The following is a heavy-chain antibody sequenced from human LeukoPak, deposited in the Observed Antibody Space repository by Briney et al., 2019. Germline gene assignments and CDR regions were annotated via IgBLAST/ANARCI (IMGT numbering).Heavy chain of an antibody. J-gene: IGHJ4*02. D-gene: IGHD3-22*01. Sequence: PSETLSLTCTVSGGSISSYYWSWIRQPAGKGLEWIGRIYISGSTNYNPSLKSRVTISVDTPKNQFSLKLSSVTAADTAVYYCARLRVNYYDSSGDYWGQGTLVTVSS. V-gene: IGHV4-4*07. CDR3: ARLRVNYYDSSGDY. CDR1: GGSISSYY. CDR2: IYISGST.